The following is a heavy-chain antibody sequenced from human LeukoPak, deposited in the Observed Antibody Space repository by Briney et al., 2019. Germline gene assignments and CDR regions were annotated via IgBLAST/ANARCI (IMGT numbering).Heavy chain of an antibody. V-gene: IGHV4-4*07. CDR1: GGSISGYY. J-gene: IGHJ3*02. Sequence: SETLSLTCTVSGGSISGYYWSWIRQPAGKGLEWIGRIYTSGSTNYNPSLKTRVTISVDTSKNQFSLRLSSVTAADTAVYYCARDLMITFGGVIVSYACDIWGQGTMVTVSS. CDR2: IYTSGST. D-gene: IGHD3-16*02. CDR3: ARDLMITFGGVIVSYACDI.